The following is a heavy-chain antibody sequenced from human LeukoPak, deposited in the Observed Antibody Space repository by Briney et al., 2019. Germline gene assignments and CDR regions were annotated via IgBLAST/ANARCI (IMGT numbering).Heavy chain of an antibody. J-gene: IGHJ4*02. D-gene: IGHD6-19*01. CDR2: ISYDGSNK. CDR3: ARVRPVAGLDY. CDR1: GFTFSSYA. Sequence: HPGGSLRLSCAASGFTFSSYAMHWVRQAPGKGLEWVAVISYDGSNKYYADSVKGRFTISRDNSKNTLSLQMHSLRAEDTAVYYCARVRPVAGLDYWGQGTLVTVSS. V-gene: IGHV3-30*14.